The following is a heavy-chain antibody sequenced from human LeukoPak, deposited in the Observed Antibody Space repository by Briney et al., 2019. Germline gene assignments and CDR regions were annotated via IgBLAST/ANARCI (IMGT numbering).Heavy chain of an antibody. D-gene: IGHD3-22*01. Sequence: GGSLRLSCAASGFTFSSYGMHWVRQAPGKGLEWVTFIRDDGSNQYYADSVKGRFTISRDNSKNTLYLQMNSLRAEDTAVYYCAKDDYYDTSGYRDWGQGTLVTVSS. CDR1: GFTFSSYG. J-gene: IGHJ4*02. CDR2: IRDDGSNQ. CDR3: AKDDYYDTSGYRD. V-gene: IGHV3-30*02.